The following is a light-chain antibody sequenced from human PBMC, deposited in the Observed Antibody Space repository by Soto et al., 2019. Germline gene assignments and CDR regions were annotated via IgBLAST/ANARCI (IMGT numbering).Light chain of an antibody. J-gene: IGKJ1*01. CDR1: QSVNSN. CDR3: QQYYNWPRT. CDR2: GAS. Sequence: EIVMTQSPATLSVSPGERATLSCRASQSVNSNLAWYQQKPGQAPRLLIYGASTRAAGIPARFSGSGSGTEFSLTISSLQSEDFAVYFCQQYYNWPRTFGQGTKVEI. V-gene: IGKV3-15*01.